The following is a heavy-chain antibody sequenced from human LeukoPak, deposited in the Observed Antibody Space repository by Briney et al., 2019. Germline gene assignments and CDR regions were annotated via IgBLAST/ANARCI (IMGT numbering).Heavy chain of an antibody. V-gene: IGHV4-34*01. D-gene: IGHD6-13*01. CDR2: INHSGST. J-gene: IGHJ4*02. Sequence: TSETLSLTCAVYGGSFSDYYWTWIRQPPGKGLEWIGEINHSGSTNYNPSLKSRVTISVDTSKNQFSLKLNSVTVADTAVYYCARDRAAAGQHFDYWGQGTLVTVSS. CDR1: GGSFSDYY. CDR3: ARDRAAAGQHFDY.